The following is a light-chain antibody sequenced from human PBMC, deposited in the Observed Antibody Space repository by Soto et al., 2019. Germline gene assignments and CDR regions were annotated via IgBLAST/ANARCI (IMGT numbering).Light chain of an antibody. CDR1: SSDVGGYNY. CDR3: SSYTSSSTNVV. Sequence: VLTKPASVSRSPRQSITISCTGTSSDVGGYNYVSWYQQHPGKAPKLMIYDVSNRPSGVSNRFSGSKSGNTASLTISGLQAEDEADYYCSSYTSSSTNVVFGGGTKVTVL. J-gene: IGLJ2*01. CDR2: DVS. V-gene: IGLV2-14*01.